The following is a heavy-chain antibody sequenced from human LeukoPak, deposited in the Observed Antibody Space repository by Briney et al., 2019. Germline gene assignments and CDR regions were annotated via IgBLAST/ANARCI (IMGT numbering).Heavy chain of an antibody. D-gene: IGHD6-19*01. V-gene: IGHV3-21*01. CDR2: ISSSSTYI. CDR1: GFTFSSYS. J-gene: IGHJ4*02. CDR3: ARESFSGWYDDD. Sequence: GGSLRLSCAASGFTFSSYSMNWVRQAPGKGLEWVSSISSSSTYIYYADSVKGRFTISRDNAKNSLYLQMNSLRGEDTAVYYCARESFSGWYDDDWGKGALVTVSS.